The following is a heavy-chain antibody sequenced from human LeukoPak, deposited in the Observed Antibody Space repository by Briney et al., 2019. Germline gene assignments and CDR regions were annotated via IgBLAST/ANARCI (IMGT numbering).Heavy chain of an antibody. CDR1: GYTFTSYG. J-gene: IGHJ6*03. D-gene: IGHD3-10*01. CDR3: ARILLRVRGEGYYYYMDV. Sequence: ASVKVSCKASGYTFTSYGISWVRQAPGQGLEWMGWISAYNGNTNYAQKLQGRVTMTTDTSTSTAYMELRSLRSDDTAVYYCARILLRVRGEGYYYYMDVWGKGTTVTVSS. V-gene: IGHV1-18*01. CDR2: ISAYNGNT.